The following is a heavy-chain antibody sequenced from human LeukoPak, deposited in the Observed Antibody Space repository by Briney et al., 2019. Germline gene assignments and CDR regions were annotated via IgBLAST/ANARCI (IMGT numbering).Heavy chain of an antibody. J-gene: IGHJ3*02. CDR2: IYYSGST. CDR1: GGSISSYY. D-gene: IGHD6-13*01. V-gene: IGHV4-59*01. CDR3: ARSRSSSWPNDAFEI. Sequence: PSETLSLTCTVSGGSISSYYWSWIRQPPGKGLEWIGYIYYSGSTNYNPSLKSRVTISVDTSKSQFSLKLSSVTAADTAVYYCARSRSSSWPNDAFEIWGQGTMVTVSS.